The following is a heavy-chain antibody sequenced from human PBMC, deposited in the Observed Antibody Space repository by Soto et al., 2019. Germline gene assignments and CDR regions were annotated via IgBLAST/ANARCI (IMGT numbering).Heavy chain of an antibody. J-gene: IGHJ6*02. CDR2: INSDGSST. CDR1: GFTFSSYW. V-gene: IGHV3-74*01. Sequence: GGSLRLSCAASGFTFSSYWMHWVRQAPGKGLVWVSRINSDGSSTSYADSVKGRFTISRDNAKNTLYLQMNSLRAEDTAVCYCARDRAPYCSGGSCYSRGIEYYHYGMAVWGQGTTVTVSS. D-gene: IGHD2-15*01. CDR3: ARDRAPYCSGGSCYSRGIEYYHYGMAV.